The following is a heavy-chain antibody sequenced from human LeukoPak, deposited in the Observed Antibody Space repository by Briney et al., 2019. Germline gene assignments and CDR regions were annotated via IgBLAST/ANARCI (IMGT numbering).Heavy chain of an antibody. CDR3: ARVLYVVLDAFDI. Sequence: GGSLRLSCAASGFTFSSYWMSWVRQAPGKGLEWVANIKQDGSEKYYVDSVKGRFTISRDNAKNSLYLQMNSLRAEDTAVYYCARVLYVVLDAFDIWGQGTMVTVSS. V-gene: IGHV3-7*01. CDR2: IKQDGSEK. J-gene: IGHJ3*02. D-gene: IGHD3-10*01. CDR1: GFTFSSYW.